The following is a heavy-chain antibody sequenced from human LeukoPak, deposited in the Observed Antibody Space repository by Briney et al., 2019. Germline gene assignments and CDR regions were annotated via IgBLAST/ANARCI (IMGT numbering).Heavy chain of an antibody. CDR2: IFHSGIT. CDR3: ARGIAAAGLYYFDY. Sequence: SETLSLTCAVSGGSISSNNRWSWVRQPPGKGLEWIGEIFHSGITNYNTSLKSRVTISVDKYKNQFSLRLNSVTAADTAMYYCARGIAAAGLYYFDYWGQGTLVTVSS. D-gene: IGHD6-13*01. J-gene: IGHJ4*02. V-gene: IGHV4-4*02. CDR1: GGSISSNNR.